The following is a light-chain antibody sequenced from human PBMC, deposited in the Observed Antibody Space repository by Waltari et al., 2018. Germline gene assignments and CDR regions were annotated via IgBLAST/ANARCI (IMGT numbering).Light chain of an antibody. CDR3: AAWDGSLSGWV. V-gene: IGLV1-47*01. CDR1: SSDIGSTF. Sequence: QSVLTQPPSVSETPGQSVTIPCSGASSDIGSTFLYWYQHVPGTAPRLLISRNDQRPPGVPDRFSGSKSGTSASLAISGLRPEDEADYYCAAWDGSLSGWVFGGGTKVTVL. J-gene: IGLJ3*02. CDR2: RND.